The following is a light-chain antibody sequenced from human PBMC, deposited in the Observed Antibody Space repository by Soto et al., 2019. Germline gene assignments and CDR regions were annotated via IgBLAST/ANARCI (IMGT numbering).Light chain of an antibody. V-gene: IGLV2-14*03. CDR3: SSYTTNNTLVI. J-gene: IGLJ2*01. CDR2: DVS. CDR1: SSDIGDYDY. Sequence: QSALTQPASVSGSPGQSITISCTGTSSDIGDYDYVSWYQHHPGKVPKLMIYDVSNRPSGVSDRFSGSKSGNTASLTISGLHDEDEADYYCSSYTTNNTLVIFGGGTKLTVL.